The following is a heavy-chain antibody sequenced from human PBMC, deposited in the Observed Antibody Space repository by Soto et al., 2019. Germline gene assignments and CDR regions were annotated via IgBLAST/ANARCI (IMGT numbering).Heavy chain of an antibody. V-gene: IGHV3-30-3*01. CDR1: GFTFSSYA. J-gene: IGHJ4*02. Sequence: GGSLRLSCAASGFTFSSYAMHWVRQAPGKGLEWVAVISYDGSNKYYADSVKGRSTISRDNSKNTLYLQMNSLRAEDTAVYYCARVPSIAAAGTHVYYFDYWGQGTLVTVSS. CDR3: ARVPSIAAAGTHVYYFDY. D-gene: IGHD6-13*01. CDR2: ISYDGSNK.